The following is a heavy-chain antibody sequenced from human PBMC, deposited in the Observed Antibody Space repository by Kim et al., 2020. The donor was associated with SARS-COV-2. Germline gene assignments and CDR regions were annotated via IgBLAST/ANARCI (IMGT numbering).Heavy chain of an antibody. J-gene: IGHJ6*03. D-gene: IGHD3-10*01. Sequence: GGSLRLSCIVSGFILDDYGMNWVRQVPGKGLEWIGGINGRGTYTIYGDSVKGRITISRDNGKNSLYLQIDRLRDGDAAIYYCARKGKTSDLHYMDVWGKG. CDR1: GFILDDYG. CDR3: ARKGKTSDLHYMDV. CDR2: INGRGTYT. V-gene: IGHV3-20*04.